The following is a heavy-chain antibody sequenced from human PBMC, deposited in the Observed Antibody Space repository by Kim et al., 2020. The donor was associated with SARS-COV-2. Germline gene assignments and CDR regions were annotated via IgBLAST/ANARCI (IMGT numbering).Heavy chain of an antibody. CDR3: AKAISGITIFGVVKNWFDP. J-gene: IGHJ5*02. V-gene: IGHV3-23*01. D-gene: IGHD3-3*01. Sequence: GGSLRLSCAASGFTFSSYAMSWVRQAPGKGLEWVSAISGSGGSTYYADSVKGRFTISRDNSKNTLYLQMNSLRAEDTAVYYCAKAISGITIFGVVKNWFDPWGQGTLVTVSS. CDR1: GFTFSSYA. CDR2: ISGSGGST.